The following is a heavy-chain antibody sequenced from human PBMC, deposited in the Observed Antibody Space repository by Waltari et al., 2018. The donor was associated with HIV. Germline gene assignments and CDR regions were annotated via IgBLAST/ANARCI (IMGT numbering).Heavy chain of an antibody. CDR2: IYSTGSA. D-gene: IGHD6-19*01. V-gene: IGHV4-59*13. CDR3: ARVPGFSSGVFEY. J-gene: IGHJ4*02. Sequence: QVQLQESGPGLVKPSETLSLTYTVSGGSISSYYWSWIRQPPEKGLEWIGYIYSTGSANYNPSLKTRVNMSVDTSKNQFSLNLTSVTAADTAVYYCARVPGFSSGVFEYWGQGTLVTVSS. CDR1: GGSISSYY.